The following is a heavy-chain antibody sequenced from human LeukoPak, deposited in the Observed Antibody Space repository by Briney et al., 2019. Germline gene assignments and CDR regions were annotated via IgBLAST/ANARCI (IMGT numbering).Heavy chain of an antibody. CDR3: ARDSDRGSSFDY. J-gene: IGHJ4*02. CDR1: GGSISSSSYY. D-gene: IGHD6-6*01. Sequence: SETLSLTCTVSGGSISSSSYYWGWIRQPPGTGLEWIGSIYYSGSTYYNPSLKSRVTISVDTSKNQFSLKLSSVTAADTAVYYCARDSDRGSSFDYWGQGTLVTVSS. V-gene: IGHV4-39*07. CDR2: IYYSGST.